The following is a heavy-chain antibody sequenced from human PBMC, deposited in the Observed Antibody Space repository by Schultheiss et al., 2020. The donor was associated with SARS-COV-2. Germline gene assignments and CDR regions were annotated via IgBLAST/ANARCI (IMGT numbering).Heavy chain of an antibody. J-gene: IGHJ6*02. CDR1: GFTFSSYS. CDR3: AREYSSPLDYYGMEV. CDR2: ISSSSSYI. D-gene: IGHD6-13*01. Sequence: GESLKISCAASGFTFSSYSMNWVRQAPGKGLEWVSSISSSSSYIYYADSVKGRFTISRDNAKNSLYLQMNSLRAEDTAVYYCAREYSSPLDYYGMEVWGQGTTVTVSS. V-gene: IGHV3-21*01.